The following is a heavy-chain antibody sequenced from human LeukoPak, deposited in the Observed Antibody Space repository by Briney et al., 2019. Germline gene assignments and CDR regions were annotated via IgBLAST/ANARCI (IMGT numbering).Heavy chain of an antibody. V-gene: IGHV4-59*11. CDR2: ISYIGST. Sequence: PETLSLTCAVSTDSFSSHYWTWIRQPPGKGLEWIGYISYIGSTNYNPSLKSRVTMSVDTSKNQFSLKLSSVTAADTAVYYCARVGSSSWYYIFDYWGQGTLVTVSS. CDR1: TDSFSSHY. J-gene: IGHJ4*02. D-gene: IGHD6-13*01. CDR3: ARVGSSSWYYIFDY.